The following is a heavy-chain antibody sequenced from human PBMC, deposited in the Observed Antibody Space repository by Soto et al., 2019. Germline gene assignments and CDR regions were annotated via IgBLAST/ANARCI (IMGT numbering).Heavy chain of an antibody. J-gene: IGHJ6*02. CDR3: ARDALGLDV. CDR2: LTANGNT. CDR1: GFAVSATY. Sequence: GGSLRLSCVVPGFAVSATYMSWVRQAPGQGLEWVSVLTANGNTIYADAVKGRFTVSRDISKNTVYLQLNSVTVEDTGLYYCARDALGLDVWGQGTTVTVSS. V-gene: IGHV3-53*01.